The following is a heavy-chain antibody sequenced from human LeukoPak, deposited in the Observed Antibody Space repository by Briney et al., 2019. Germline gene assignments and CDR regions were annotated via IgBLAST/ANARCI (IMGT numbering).Heavy chain of an antibody. CDR3: ARDQVTGTTYYYYYYMDV. J-gene: IGHJ6*03. Sequence: SETLSLTCAVSDYSISSGYYCGWIRQPPGKVLEWIGCIYHSVSTYYNPSLKSRVTISVDTSKNQFSLKLSSVTAADTAVYYCARDQVTGTTYYYYYYMDVWGKGTTVTVSS. V-gene: IGHV4-38-2*02. CDR2: IYHSVST. CDR1: DYSISSGYY. D-gene: IGHD1-7*01.